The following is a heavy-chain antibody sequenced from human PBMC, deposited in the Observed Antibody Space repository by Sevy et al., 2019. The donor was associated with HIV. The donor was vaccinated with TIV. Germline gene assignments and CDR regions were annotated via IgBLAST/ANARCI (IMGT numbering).Heavy chain of an antibody. V-gene: IGHV1-24*01. Sequence: ASVKVSCKVSGYTLTELSMHWVRQAPGKGLEWMGGFDPEDGETIYAQKFQARVTRNENTSTDTAYMELSSLRSGDTTVYYCATPPLYCSGGSCYSENAFAIWGREPMVT. D-gene: IGHD2-15*01. CDR2: FDPEDGET. J-gene: IGHJ3*02. CDR1: GYTLTELS. CDR3: ATPPLYCSGGSCYSENAFAI.